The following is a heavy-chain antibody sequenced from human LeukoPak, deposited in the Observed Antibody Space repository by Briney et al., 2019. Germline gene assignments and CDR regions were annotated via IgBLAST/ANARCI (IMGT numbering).Heavy chain of an antibody. Sequence: ASVKVSCKASGYTFTSYYMHWVRQAPGQGLEWMGIINPSGGSTSYARKFQGRVTMTRDTSTSTVYMELSSLRSEDTAVYYCARDGRGSGSYYNICLYWGQGTLVTVSS. CDR3: ARDGRGSGSYYNICLY. J-gene: IGHJ4*01. D-gene: IGHD3-10*01. CDR2: INPSGGST. CDR1: GYTFTSYY. V-gene: IGHV1-46*01.